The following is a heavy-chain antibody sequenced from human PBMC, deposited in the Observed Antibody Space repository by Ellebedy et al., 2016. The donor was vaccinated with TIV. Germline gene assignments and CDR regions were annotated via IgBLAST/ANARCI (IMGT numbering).Heavy chain of an antibody. Sequence: PGGSLRLSCAASGFTFSNYGIHWVRQAPGKGLEWVAVVSYDGSNKYYADSVKGRFTISRDNSKNTLYLQMNSLRAEDTAVYFCARDQAVLRYFGNWFDPWGQGTLVTVSS. CDR1: GFTFSNYG. CDR2: VSYDGSNK. V-gene: IGHV3-30*03. CDR3: ARDQAVLRYFGNWFDP. D-gene: IGHD3-9*01. J-gene: IGHJ5*02.